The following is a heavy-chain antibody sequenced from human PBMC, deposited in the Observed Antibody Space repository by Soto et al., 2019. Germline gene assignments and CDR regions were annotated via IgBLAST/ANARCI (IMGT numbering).Heavy chain of an antibody. Sequence: LRLSCAASGFTFSSYGMHWVRQAPGKGLEWGAVISYDGSNKYYADSVKGRFTISRDNSKNTLYLQMNSLRADDTAVYYCAKAGRKCSSSSCYTWPRDYYYGIDVWGQGTTVTVSS. CDR3: AKAGRKCSSSSCYTWPRDYYYGIDV. CDR2: ISYDGSNK. D-gene: IGHD2-2*02. CDR1: GFTFSSYG. V-gene: IGHV3-30*18. J-gene: IGHJ6*02.